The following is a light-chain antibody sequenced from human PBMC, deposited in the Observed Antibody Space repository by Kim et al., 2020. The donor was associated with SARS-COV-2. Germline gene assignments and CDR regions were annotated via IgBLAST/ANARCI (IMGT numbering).Light chain of an antibody. CDR2: GNT. V-gene: IGLV1-40*01. CDR1: SSNIGIRYD. J-gene: IGLJ2*01. CDR3: QSYDSSHVI. Sequence: GQGVTISCTGSSSNIGIRYDVHWYQQLPRRAPKLLIYGNTNRPSGVPDRFSVSTSGTSVSLAITGLQAEDEADYYCQSYDSSHVIFGGGTQLTVL.